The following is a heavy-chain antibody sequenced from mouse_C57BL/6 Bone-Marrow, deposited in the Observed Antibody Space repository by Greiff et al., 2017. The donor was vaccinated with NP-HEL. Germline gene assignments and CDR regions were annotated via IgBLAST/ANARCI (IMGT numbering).Heavy chain of an antibody. D-gene: IGHD1-1*01. J-gene: IGHJ2*01. Sequence: VQLQQPGAELVRPGTSVKLSCKASGYTFTSYWMHWVKQRPGQGLEWIGVIDPSDSYTNYNQKFKGKATLTVDTSSSTAYMQLSSLTSEDSAVYYCARDYGLDYWGQGTTLTVSS. CDR2: IDPSDSYT. V-gene: IGHV1-59*01. CDR3: ARDYGLDY. CDR1: GYTFTSYW.